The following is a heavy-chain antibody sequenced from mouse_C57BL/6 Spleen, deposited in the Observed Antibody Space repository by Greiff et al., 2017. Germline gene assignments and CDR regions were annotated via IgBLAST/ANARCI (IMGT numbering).Heavy chain of an antibody. CDR3: AREGGYGKTGDY. J-gene: IGHJ2*01. Sequence: EVQLQQSGPELVKPGASVKISCKASGYSFTGYYMNWVKQSPEKSLEWIGEINPSTGGTTYNQKFKAKATLTVDKSSSTAYMQLSSLTSEDSAVYYCAREGGYGKTGDYWGQGTTLTVSS. CDR1: GYSFTGYY. D-gene: IGHD2-1*01. V-gene: IGHV1-42*01. CDR2: INPSTGGT.